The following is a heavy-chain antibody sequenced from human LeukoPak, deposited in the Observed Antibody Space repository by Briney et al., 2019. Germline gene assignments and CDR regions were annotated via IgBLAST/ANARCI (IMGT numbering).Heavy chain of an antibody. CDR1: GYSISSGYY. CDR3: ARVQDYRGWVDY. J-gene: IGHJ4*02. D-gene: IGHD3-16*02. CDR2: IYHSGST. V-gene: IGHV4-38-2*02. Sequence: PSETLSLTCTVSGYSISSGYYWGWIRQPPGKGLEWIGSIYHSGSTYYNPSLKSRVTISVDTSKNQFSLKLSSVTAADTAVYYCARVQDYRGWVDYWGQGTLVTVSS.